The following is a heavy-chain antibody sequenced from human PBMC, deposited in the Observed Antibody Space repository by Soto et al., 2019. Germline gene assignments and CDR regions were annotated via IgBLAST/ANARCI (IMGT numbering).Heavy chain of an antibody. Sequence: QVQLVQSGAEVKMPGASVKVSCKASGYTFTDYGINWVRQATGQGLEWMGWMNPKSGDTVYAQKFQGRVSMTRATSISTAYMELNSLKSEDTDVYYCARGGYSVGGATVYWGQGTLVTVSS. D-gene: IGHD1-26*01. J-gene: IGHJ4*02. CDR2: MNPKSGDT. CDR3: ARGGYSVGGATVY. CDR1: GYTFTDYG. V-gene: IGHV1-8*01.